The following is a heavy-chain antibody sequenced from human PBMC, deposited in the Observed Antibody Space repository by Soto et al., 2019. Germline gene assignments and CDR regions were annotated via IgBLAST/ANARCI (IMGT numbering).Heavy chain of an antibody. J-gene: IGHJ4*02. CDR3: AREKIIGLLAY. Sequence: SETLSLTCAVYGWSFRGSDWTWFRQPPGTGLEWIGEINHSGSSNYNPSLKSRVTISVDTSKNQFSLKLTSVTAADTAVYYGAREKIIGLLAYWGKGTLVTVTS. D-gene: IGHD2-15*01. V-gene: IGHV4-34*01. CDR2: INHSGSS. CDR1: GWSFRGSD.